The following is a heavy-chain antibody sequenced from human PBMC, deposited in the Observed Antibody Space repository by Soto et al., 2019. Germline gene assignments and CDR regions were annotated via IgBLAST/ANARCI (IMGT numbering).Heavy chain of an antibody. D-gene: IGHD3-3*01. V-gene: IGHV4-34*01. CDR2: INHSGST. J-gene: IGHJ6*02. CDR3: ARNGSYYDFWSGYFIGGGIDV. CDR1: VGSFSGYY. Sequence: SETLSLTCAFYVGSFSGYYWSCIRHPPGKWLEWIGEINHSGSTNYNPSLKSRVTIPVDTSKNQFSLKLSSVTAADTAVYYCARNGSYYDFWSGYFIGGGIDVGGQGTTFTVS.